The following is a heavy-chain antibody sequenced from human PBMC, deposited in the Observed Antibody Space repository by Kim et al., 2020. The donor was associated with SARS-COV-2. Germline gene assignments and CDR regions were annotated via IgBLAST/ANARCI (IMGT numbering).Heavy chain of an antibody. CDR2: ISGSGGST. Sequence: GGSLRLSCAASGFTFSSYAMSWVRQAPGKGLEWVSAISGSGGSTYYADSVKGRFTISRDNSKNTLYLQMNSLRGEDTAVYYCAFDPLQRIIMMVVVPQEDYWGQGTLVTVPS. D-gene: IGHD3-22*01. CDR1: GFTFSSYA. CDR3: AFDPLQRIIMMVVVPQEDY. J-gene: IGHJ4*02. V-gene: IGHV3-23*01.